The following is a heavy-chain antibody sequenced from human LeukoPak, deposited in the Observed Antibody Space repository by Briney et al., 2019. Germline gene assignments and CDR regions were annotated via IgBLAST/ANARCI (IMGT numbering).Heavy chain of an antibody. V-gene: IGHV4-59*11. CDR2: IYYSGST. Sequence: SETLSLTCAVSGGSFSGQYWTWIRQFPGKGLEWIGYIYYSGSTNYNPSLKSRVTISVDTSKNQFSLKLSSVTAADTAVYYCASFGIAVAGTWGQGTLVTVSS. J-gene: IGHJ5*02. D-gene: IGHD6-19*01. CDR3: ASFGIAVAGT. CDR1: GGSFSGQY.